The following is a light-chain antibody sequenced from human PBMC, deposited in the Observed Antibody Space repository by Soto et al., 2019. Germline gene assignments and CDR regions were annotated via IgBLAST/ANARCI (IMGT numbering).Light chain of an antibody. Sequence: EIVLTQSLGTLSLSPGERATLSCRASQSVSSSYLAWYQQKPGQAPRLLIYDASRATGIPDRFLGSGSGTDFTLTITRLEPEDFAVYYCQHYGTSALFGPGTKVDI. CDR2: DAS. V-gene: IGKV3-20*01. CDR3: QHYGTSAL. CDR1: QSVSSSY. J-gene: IGKJ3*01.